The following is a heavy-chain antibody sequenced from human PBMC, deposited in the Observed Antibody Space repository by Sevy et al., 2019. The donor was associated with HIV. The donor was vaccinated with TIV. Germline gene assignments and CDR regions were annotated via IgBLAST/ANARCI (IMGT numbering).Heavy chain of an antibody. Sequence: GGSLRLSCAASGFTFTNYGMHWVRQAPGKGLEWVSGISNSGANTYYADSVRGRFTVSRDNSKNTVYLQLNSLRAEDTAIYYCAKEWTLLSDWYGEFDYWGQGTLVTVYS. V-gene: IGHV3-23*01. D-gene: IGHD6-19*01. CDR2: ISNSGANT. J-gene: IGHJ4*02. CDR1: GFTFTNYG. CDR3: AKEWTLLSDWYGEFDY.